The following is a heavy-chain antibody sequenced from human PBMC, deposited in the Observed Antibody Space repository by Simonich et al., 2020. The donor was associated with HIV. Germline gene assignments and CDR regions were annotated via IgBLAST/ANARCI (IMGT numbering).Heavy chain of an antibody. CDR2: ISGSGDST. V-gene: IGHV3-23*01. CDR3: AKDLFFNWGSHDF. Sequence: EYGGGLVQPGGSLRLSCAASGFTFSTYDMSWVRQAPGKGLEWVSSISGSGDSTYYADSVKGRFTISRDNSNNTLYLEMNSLRAEDTALYYCAKDLFFNWGSHDFWGQGTLVTVSS. J-gene: IGHJ4*02. D-gene: IGHD7-27*01. CDR1: GFTFSTYD.